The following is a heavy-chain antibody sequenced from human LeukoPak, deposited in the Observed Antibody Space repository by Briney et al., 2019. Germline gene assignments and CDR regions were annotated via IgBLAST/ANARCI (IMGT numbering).Heavy chain of an antibody. J-gene: IGHJ4*02. Sequence: ASVKVSCKASGYTFTSYYMHWVRQAPGQGLEWMGIINPSGGSTSYAQKFQGRVTMTRDTSTSTVYMELSSLRSGDTAVYYCARVGLVTTGFDYWGQGTLVTVSS. D-gene: IGHD4-11*01. CDR2: INPSGGST. CDR1: GYTFTSYY. V-gene: IGHV1-46*03. CDR3: ARVGLVTTGFDY.